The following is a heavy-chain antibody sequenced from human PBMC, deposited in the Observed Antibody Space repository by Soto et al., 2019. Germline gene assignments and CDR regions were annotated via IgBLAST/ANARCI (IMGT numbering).Heavy chain of an antibody. CDR2: ISTDGSRT. CDR3: VKDSFRAGVITVTLLSY. CDR1: GFTVRSYA. Sequence: PGGSLRLSCAASGFTVRSYAMDWVRQAPGQGLEWLSAISTDGSRTFYADSVKGRFTISRDNSKNTLYLQMSSLRAEDTAVYYCVKDSFRAGVITVTLLSYWGQGTLVTVSS. D-gene: IGHD4-17*01. V-gene: IGHV3-64D*06. J-gene: IGHJ4*02.